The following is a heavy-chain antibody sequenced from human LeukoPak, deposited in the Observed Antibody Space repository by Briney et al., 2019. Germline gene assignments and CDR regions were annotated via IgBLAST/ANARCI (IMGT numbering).Heavy chain of an antibody. CDR1: GGTFSSYA. CDR2: IIPIFGTA. V-gene: IGHV1-69*13. D-gene: IGHD2-2*01. CDR3: ARVQGTVVPAVTYYYYMDV. Sequence: GASVKVSCKASGGTFSSYAISWVRQAPGQGLEWMGGIIPIFGTANYAQKFQGRVTITADESTSTAYMELSSLRSEDTAVYYCARVQGTVVPAVTYYYYMDVWGKGTTVTVSS. J-gene: IGHJ6*03.